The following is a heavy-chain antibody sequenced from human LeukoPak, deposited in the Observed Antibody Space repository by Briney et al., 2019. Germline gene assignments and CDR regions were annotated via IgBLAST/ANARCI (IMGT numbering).Heavy chain of an antibody. V-gene: IGHV5-51*01. Sequence: GESLKFSCKGSGYSFTTYWIGWVRQMPAKGLEWMGIIYPGDSDTRYSPSFQGQVTMSADKSISTAYLQWSSLKASDTAIYYCARLNSSVFDHWGQGTLVTVSS. CDR3: ARLNSSVFDH. D-gene: IGHD4-23*01. J-gene: IGHJ4*02. CDR1: GYSFTTYW. CDR2: IYPGDSDT.